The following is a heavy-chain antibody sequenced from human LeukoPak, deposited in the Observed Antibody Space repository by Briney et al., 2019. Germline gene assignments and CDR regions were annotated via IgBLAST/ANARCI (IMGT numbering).Heavy chain of an antibody. CDR3: ARGTGTGSFLIGY. Sequence: GGSLRLSCAASRFTFSSHSMHWVRQAPGKGLEWVSVIDSTSSSIHYADSVKGRFTISRDNAQNSLYLQMNSLRAEDAAMYYCARGTGTGSFLIGYWGQGTLVTVSS. CDR2: IDSTSSSI. CDR1: RFTFSSHS. J-gene: IGHJ4*02. V-gene: IGHV3-48*01. D-gene: IGHD1-26*01.